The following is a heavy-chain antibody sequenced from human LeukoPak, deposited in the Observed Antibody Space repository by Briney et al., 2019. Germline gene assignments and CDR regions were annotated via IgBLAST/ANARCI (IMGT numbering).Heavy chain of an antibody. CDR1: KFTFSSYW. V-gene: IGHV3-74*01. J-gene: IGHJ4*02. CDR2: INSDGSST. CDR3: ARVAVSSSWYSDY. Sequence: GGSLRLSCAASKFTFSSYWMHWVRQAPGKRLVWVSRINSDGSSTTYADSVKGRFTISRDNAKNTLYLQMNSLRVEDTAVYYCARVAVSSSWYSDYWGQGTLVTVSS. D-gene: IGHD6-13*01.